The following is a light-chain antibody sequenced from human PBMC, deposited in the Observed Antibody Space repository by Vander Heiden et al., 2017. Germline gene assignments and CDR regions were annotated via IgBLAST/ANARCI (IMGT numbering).Light chain of an antibody. V-gene: IGKV4-1*01. CDR3: QQDDSTPRT. CDR2: GAS. CDR1: QSVLYSCNNNNY. J-gene: IGKJ1*01. Sequence: DIVMTQYPDSLAVSLGEKATINCKSSQSVLYSCNNNNYLAWYQQKPGQPPKLLIYGASTRESGVPDRFSGSGSGTDFTLTISSLQAEDVAVYYCQQDDSTPRTFGQGTKVEIK.